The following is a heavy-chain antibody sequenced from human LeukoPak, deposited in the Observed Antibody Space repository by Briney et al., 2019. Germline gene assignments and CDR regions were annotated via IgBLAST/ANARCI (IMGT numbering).Heavy chain of an antibody. CDR3: AREGATDYYFDY. CDR2: ISDYSGKT. V-gene: IGHV1-18*01. Sequence: ASVKVSCKASGYSLSSNGISWARQAPGQGLEWMGWISDYSGKTKYAQNFQGRVTMTTDTSTNTAYLELRSLRSDDTAVYYCAREGATDYYFDYWGQGTLVTVSS. CDR1: GYSLSSNG. J-gene: IGHJ4*02. D-gene: IGHD4-11*01.